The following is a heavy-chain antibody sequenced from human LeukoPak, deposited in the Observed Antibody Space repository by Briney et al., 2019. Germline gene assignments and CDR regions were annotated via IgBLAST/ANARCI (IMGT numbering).Heavy chain of an antibody. V-gene: IGHV1-2*02. CDR1: GYTFTGYY. D-gene: IGHD4-17*01. CDR2: INPNSGGT. CDR3: ARDLSYGDYFGY. J-gene: IGHJ4*02. Sequence: ASVKVSCKASGYTFTGYYMHWVRQAPGQGLEWMGWINPNSGGTNYAQKFQGRVTMTRDTSISTAYMEPSRLRSDDTAVYYCARDLSYGDYFGYWGQGTLVTVSS.